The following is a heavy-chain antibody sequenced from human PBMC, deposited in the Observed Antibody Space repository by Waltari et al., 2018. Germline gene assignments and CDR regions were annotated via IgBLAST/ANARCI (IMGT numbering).Heavy chain of an antibody. V-gene: IGHV3-21*01. D-gene: IGHD2-15*01. CDR1: GFTFSSYA. Sequence: EVQLVESGGGLVKPGGSLRLSCAASGFTFSSYAMNWVRQAPGKGLGVVSSINSNSYIYYADSVKGRFTIARDNAKNSLYLQMNSLRAEDTAVYYCAREGGYCSGGSCRWFDPWGQGTLVTVSS. J-gene: IGHJ5*02. CDR2: INSNSYI. CDR3: AREGGYCSGGSCRWFDP.